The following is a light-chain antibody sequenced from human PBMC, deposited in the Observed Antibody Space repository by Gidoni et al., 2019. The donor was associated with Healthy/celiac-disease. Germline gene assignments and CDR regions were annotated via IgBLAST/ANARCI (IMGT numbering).Light chain of an antibody. CDR1: QGISSS. V-gene: IGKV1-8*01. CDR2: AAS. CDR3: QQYYSYPRT. J-gene: IGKJ3*01. Sequence: AIRMTPSPSSFSASTGARVTITCRASQGISSSLAWYQQKPGKAPKLLIYAASTLQSGVPARCSGSGSGTDFTLTISCLQSEDFATYYCQQYYSYPRTFGPGTKVDIK.